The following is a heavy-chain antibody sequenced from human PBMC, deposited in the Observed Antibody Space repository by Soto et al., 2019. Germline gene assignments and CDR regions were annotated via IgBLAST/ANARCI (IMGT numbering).Heavy chain of an antibody. CDR3: ARGGGYSVMDV. D-gene: IGHD3-22*01. Sequence: GGSLRLSCAASGFTFSDYVMHWVRQAPGKGLEWVALISYDGSNKYYADSVKGRFTISRDNSKNTLSLQMNSLRAEDTAVYYCARGGGYSVMDVWGQGTTVTVSS. V-gene: IGHV3-30-3*01. J-gene: IGHJ6*02. CDR2: ISYDGSNK. CDR1: GFTFSDYV.